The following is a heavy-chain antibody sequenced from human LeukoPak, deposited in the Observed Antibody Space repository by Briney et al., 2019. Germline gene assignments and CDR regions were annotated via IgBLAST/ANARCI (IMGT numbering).Heavy chain of an antibody. D-gene: IGHD2-15*01. V-gene: IGHV4-59*01. CDR1: GGSISSFY. CDR3: ARDVGGGPFFDY. Sequence: SETLSLTCTVSGGSISSFYWGWIRQPPGKGLEWIGYIYNSGSTDYNPSLKSQVTISVDTSKNQFSLKLSSVTAADTAVYYCARDVGGGPFFDYWGQGTLVTVSS. CDR2: IYNSGST. J-gene: IGHJ4*02.